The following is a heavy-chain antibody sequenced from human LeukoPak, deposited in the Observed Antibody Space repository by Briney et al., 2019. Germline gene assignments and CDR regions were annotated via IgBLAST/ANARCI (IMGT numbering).Heavy chain of an antibody. CDR2: FDPEDGET. CDR3: ATATSETIFGALNYGMDV. V-gene: IGHV1-24*01. CDR1: GYTLTELS. J-gene: IGHJ6*02. Sequence: ASVKVSCKVSGYTLTELSMHWARQAPGKGLGWMGGFDPEDGETIYAQKFQGRVTMTEDTSTDTAYMELSSLRSEDTAVYYCATATSETIFGALNYGMDVWGQGTTVTVSS. D-gene: IGHD3-3*01.